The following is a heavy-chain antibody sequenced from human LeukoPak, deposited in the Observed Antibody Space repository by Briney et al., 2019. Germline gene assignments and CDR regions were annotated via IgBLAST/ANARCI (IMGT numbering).Heavy chain of an antibody. CDR1: GYTFAGYY. D-gene: IGHD3-10*01. J-gene: IGHJ4*02. Sequence: ASVKVSCKASGYTFAGYYIHWVRQAPGQGLEWMGWVNPNSGGTNYAQKFQGRVTMTRDASISTAYVELSGLRSDDTAVYYCARQPGDYNYWGQGTLVTVSS. CDR2: VNPNSGGT. V-gene: IGHV1-2*02. CDR3: ARQPGDYNY.